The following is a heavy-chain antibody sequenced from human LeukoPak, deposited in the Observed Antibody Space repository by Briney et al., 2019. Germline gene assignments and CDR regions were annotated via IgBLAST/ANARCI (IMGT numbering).Heavy chain of an antibody. CDR1: GGSISTYY. Sequence: SETLSLTCTVSGGSISTYYWNWIRQSPGNGLEWIGYMYYSGSTNYNPSLKSRVTISVDTSKNESSLKLSSVTAADTAVYYCARTPATTWTNHFDYWGQGTLVTVSS. CDR2: MYYSGST. CDR3: ARTPATTWTNHFDY. D-gene: IGHD4-17*01. V-gene: IGHV4-59*01. J-gene: IGHJ4*02.